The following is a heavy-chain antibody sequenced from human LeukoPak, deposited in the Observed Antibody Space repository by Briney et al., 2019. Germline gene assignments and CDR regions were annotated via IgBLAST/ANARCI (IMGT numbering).Heavy chain of an antibody. CDR2: ISGSGGST. CDR1: GFTFSSYA. D-gene: IGHD6-19*01. J-gene: IGHJ2*01. V-gene: IGHV3-23*01. CDR3: ARVGIAVAGYGYWYFDL. Sequence: GGSLRLSCAASGFTFSSYAMSWVRQAPGKGLEWVSAISGSGGSTYYADSVKGRFTISRDNSKNTLYLQMNSLRAEDTAVYYCARVGIAVAGYGYWYFDLWGRGALVTVSS.